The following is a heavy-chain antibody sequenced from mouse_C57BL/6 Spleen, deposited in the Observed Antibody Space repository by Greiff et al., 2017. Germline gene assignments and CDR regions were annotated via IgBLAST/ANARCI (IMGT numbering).Heavy chain of an antibody. CDR3: ASYILLRYLDY. CDR2: IDPANGST. V-gene: IGHV14-3*01. D-gene: IGHD1-1*01. CDR1: GFTITNTY. Sequence: VQLQQSVAELVRPGASVKLSCTASGFTITNTYMHWVKQRPEQGLEWIGMIDPANGSTKYAPKFPGKATITADTSSNTAYLQLSSLTSEDTAIDYCASYILLRYLDYWGQGTTLTVSS. J-gene: IGHJ2*01.